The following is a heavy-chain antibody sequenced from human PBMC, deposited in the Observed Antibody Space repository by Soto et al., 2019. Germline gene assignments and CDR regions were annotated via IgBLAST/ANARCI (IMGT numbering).Heavy chain of an antibody. CDR1: GGSITSYY. CDR2: IYYSGTP. Sequence: PSETLSLTCTVSGGSITSYYWSWIRQPPGKGLEWIGYIYYSGTPNYNPSLESRVTISVDTSKNQFSLKLSSVTAADAAVYYCARHLGYDSSGYYRNWFDPWGQGTLVTVSS. V-gene: IGHV4-59*08. D-gene: IGHD3-22*01. CDR3: ARHLGYDSSGYYRNWFDP. J-gene: IGHJ5*02.